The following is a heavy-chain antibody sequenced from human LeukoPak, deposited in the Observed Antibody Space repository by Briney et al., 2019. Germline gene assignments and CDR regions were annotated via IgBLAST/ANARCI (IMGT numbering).Heavy chain of an antibody. J-gene: IGHJ3*01. D-gene: IGHD3-10*01. CDR3: AKDSYVSGRPLHTFDV. CDR1: GFTFGDYA. CDR2: ISGDGAST. Sequence: GRSLRLSCTASGFTFGDYAMSWVRQAPGKGLEWVSGISGDGASTHYAESVKGQFTISRDNSQNTLFLQMNSLRVEDTAIYYCAKDSYVSGRPLHTFDVWGQGTMVTVSS. V-gene: IGHV3-23*01.